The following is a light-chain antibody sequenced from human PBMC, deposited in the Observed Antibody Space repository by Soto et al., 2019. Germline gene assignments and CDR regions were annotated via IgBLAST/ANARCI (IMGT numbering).Light chain of an antibody. CDR3: CSYSASSTYV. J-gene: IGLJ1*01. CDR1: SSDVGSYNL. Sequence: QSALTQPASLAGSPGQSITISCTGTSSDVGSYNLVSWYQQHPGKAPKLMIYEVSKRPSGVSNRFSGSKSGNTASLTISGLQAEDEADYYCCSYSASSTYVFGTGT. CDR2: EVS. V-gene: IGLV2-23*02.